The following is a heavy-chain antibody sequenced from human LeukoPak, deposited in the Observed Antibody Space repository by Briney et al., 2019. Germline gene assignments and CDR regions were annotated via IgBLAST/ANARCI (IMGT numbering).Heavy chain of an antibody. CDR3: ARVMVPIGMRVTTASGYYYYMDV. Sequence: ASVKVSCKASGGTLSSYAISWVRQAPGQGLEWMGRIIPIFGTANYAQKFQGRVTITTDESTSTAYMELSSLRSEDTAVYYCARVMVPIGMRVTTASGYYYYMDVWGKGTTVTVPS. D-gene: IGHD4-17*01. CDR1: GGTLSSYA. CDR2: IIPIFGTA. V-gene: IGHV1-69*05. J-gene: IGHJ6*03.